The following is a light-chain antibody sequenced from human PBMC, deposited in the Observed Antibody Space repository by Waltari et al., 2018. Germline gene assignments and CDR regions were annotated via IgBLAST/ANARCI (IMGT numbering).Light chain of an antibody. CDR1: SSDVGNYNL. V-gene: IGLV2-23*02. CDR2: EVT. CDR3: CSYAGLGIYV. Sequence: QSGLTQPASVSGSPGQSITISCTGTSSDVGNYNLVSWYQQYPGKAPTLMVYEVTKRSSGVSDRFPGSKSGNSASLTIYGLQSEDEADYYCCSYAGLGIYVFGTGTKVTVL. J-gene: IGLJ1*01.